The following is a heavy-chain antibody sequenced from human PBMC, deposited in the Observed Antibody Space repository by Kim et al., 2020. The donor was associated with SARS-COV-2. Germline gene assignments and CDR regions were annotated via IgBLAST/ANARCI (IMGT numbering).Heavy chain of an antibody. D-gene: IGHD6-19*01. J-gene: IGHJ2*01. V-gene: IGHV3-21*06. Sequence: DSVKGRCTISRDNAQNSLQLQMNSLEVEATAVYYCARDPRSSCSYRGYFALWGRGTLVTVSS. CDR3: ARDPRSSCSYRGYFAL.